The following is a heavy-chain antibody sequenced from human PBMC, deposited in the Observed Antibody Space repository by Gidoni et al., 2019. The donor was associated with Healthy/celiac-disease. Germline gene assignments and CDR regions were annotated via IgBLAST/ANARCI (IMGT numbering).Heavy chain of an antibody. D-gene: IGHD2-2*01. CDR1: GGTFISYA. CDR3: ARDSVVVPAATPYRFDP. CDR2: IIPISGKA. J-gene: IGHJ5*02. V-gene: IGHV1-69*19. Sequence: QVQLVQSGAAVKKPGSSVKVSCQASGGTFISYAISWVRQAPGQGLEWMGGIIPISGKANYAQKFQGRVTITADESTSTAYMELSSLRSEDTAVYYCARDSVVVPAATPYRFDPWGQGTLVTVSS.